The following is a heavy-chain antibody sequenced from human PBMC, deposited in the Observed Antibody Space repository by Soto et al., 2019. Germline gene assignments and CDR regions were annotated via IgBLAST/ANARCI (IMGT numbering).Heavy chain of an antibody. Sequence: GGSLRLSCAASGFTFSSYAMSWVRQAPGKGLEWVSAISGSGGSTYYADSVKGRFTISRDNSKNTLYLQMNSLRAEDTAVYYCAKVSLDWDVVVVAALPGAPFDYWGQGTLVTVSS. V-gene: IGHV3-23*01. D-gene: IGHD2-15*01. CDR1: GFTFSSYA. CDR3: AKVSLDWDVVVVAALPGAPFDY. CDR2: ISGSGGST. J-gene: IGHJ4*02.